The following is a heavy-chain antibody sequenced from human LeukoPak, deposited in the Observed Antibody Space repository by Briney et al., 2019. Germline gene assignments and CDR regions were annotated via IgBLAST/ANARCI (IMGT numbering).Heavy chain of an antibody. CDR2: ISGSGSAT. J-gene: IGHJ4*02. CDR3: AKDSAQCSSTSCYKEGFDY. D-gene: IGHD2-2*02. V-gene: IGHV3-23*01. Sequence: PGGSLTLSCAPSGFTYRNYEMNWVRHARGKGRECLAYISGSGSATFYAESVKGRFTISRDNSKNTLYLQMNCLRAEDTAVYYCAKDSAQCSSTSCYKEGFDYWGQGTLVTVSS. CDR1: GFTYRNYE.